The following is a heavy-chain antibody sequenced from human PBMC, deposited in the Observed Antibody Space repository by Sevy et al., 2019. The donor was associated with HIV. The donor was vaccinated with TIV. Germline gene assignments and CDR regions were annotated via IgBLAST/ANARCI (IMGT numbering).Heavy chain of an antibody. D-gene: IGHD4-17*01. V-gene: IGHV3-21*01. CDR3: ARDEDGGYGAAGGAFDI. Sequence: GGSLRLSCAVSGFNFRGYSMHWVRQAPGKGLEWVSSISSSSSYIYYADSVKGRFTISRDNAKNSLYLQMNSLRAEDTAVYYCARDEDGGYGAAGGAFDIWGQGTMVTVSS. CDR1: GFNFRGYS. CDR2: ISSSSSYI. J-gene: IGHJ3*02.